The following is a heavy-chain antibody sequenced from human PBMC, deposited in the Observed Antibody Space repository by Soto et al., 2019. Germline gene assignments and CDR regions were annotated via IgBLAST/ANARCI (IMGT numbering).Heavy chain of an antibody. CDR2: INTNGGST. CDR3: TRGLASGDY. J-gene: IGHJ4*02. Sequence: QVQLVQPGAEVKKPGASVKFSCTASGYIFTNFYIHWVRQAPGQGLEWIGIINTNGGSTNYAQNCQGRATMTRDTSTSTVYMDLSSLRSEDTAVYYCTRGLASGDYWGQGTLITVSS. CDR1: GYIFTNFY. D-gene: IGHD6-6*01. V-gene: IGHV1-46*01.